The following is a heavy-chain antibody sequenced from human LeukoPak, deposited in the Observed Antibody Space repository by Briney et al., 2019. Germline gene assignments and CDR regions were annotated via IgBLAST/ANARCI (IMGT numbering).Heavy chain of an antibody. V-gene: IGHV1-8*01. D-gene: IGHD1-26*01. J-gene: IGHJ4*02. Sequence: ASVKVSCKASGYTFTSYDINWVRQATGQGLEWMGWMNPNSGNTGYAQKFQGRVTMTRNTSISTAYMELSSLRSEDAAVYYCARGLGGSRNMELLNYWGQGTLVTVSS. CDR3: ARGLGGSRNMELLNY. CDR2: MNPNSGNT. CDR1: GYTFTSYD.